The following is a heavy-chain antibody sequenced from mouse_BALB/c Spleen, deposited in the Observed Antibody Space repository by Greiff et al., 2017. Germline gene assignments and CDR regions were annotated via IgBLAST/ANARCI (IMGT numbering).Heavy chain of an antibody. V-gene: IGHV1S22*01. CDR1: GYTFTSYW. CDR2: IYPGSGST. CDR3: TRGLHLFEY. Sequence: LQQPGSELVRPGASVKLSCKASGYTFTSYWMHWVKQRPGQGLEWIGNIYPGSGSTNYDEKFKSKATLTVDTSSSTAYMQLSSLTSEDSAVYNCTRGLHLFEYRGEGTTLT. J-gene: IGHJ2*01. D-gene: IGHD2-2*01.